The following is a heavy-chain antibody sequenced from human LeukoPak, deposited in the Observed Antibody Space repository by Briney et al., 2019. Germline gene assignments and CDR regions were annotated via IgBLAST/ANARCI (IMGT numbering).Heavy chain of an antibody. CDR3: ARGQYYDFWSGYPDAFDI. CDR1: GFIFSSYA. D-gene: IGHD3-3*01. J-gene: IGHJ3*02. CDR2: ISYDGSNK. Sequence: GGSLRLSCAASGFIFSSYAIHWVRQAPGKGLEWVAVISYDGSNKYYADSVKGRFTISRDNSKNTLYLQMNSLRAEDTAVYYCARGQYYDFWSGYPDAFDIWGQGTMVTVSS. V-gene: IGHV3-30*04.